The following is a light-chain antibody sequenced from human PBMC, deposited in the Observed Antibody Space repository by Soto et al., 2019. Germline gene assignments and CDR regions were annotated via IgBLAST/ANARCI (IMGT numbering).Light chain of an antibody. Sequence: QSVLTQPASVSGSPGQSITISCTGTSSDVGGYNYVSWYQQHPGKAPKLMIYEVSNRPSGVSNRFSGSKSGNTASLTISGLQAEDEAEYYCSSYTSSRKGFGGGTKLTVL. J-gene: IGLJ3*02. CDR2: EVS. CDR1: SSDVGGYNY. V-gene: IGLV2-14*01. CDR3: SSYTSSRKG.